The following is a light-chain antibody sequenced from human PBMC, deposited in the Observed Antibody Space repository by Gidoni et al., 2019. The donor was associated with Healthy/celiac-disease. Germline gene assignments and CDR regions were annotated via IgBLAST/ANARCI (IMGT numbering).Light chain of an antibody. V-gene: IGKV3-11*01. J-gene: IGKJ4*01. Sequence: EIVLTQSPATLSLSPGERATLSCRASQSVSSYLAWYQQKPGQAPRLLIYDASNRATGIPARFSGSGSGTDFTLTISSLEPEDFAVYYCQQRSNWPPEPIFGGGTKVEIK. CDR3: QQRSNWPPEPI. CDR2: DAS. CDR1: QSVSSY.